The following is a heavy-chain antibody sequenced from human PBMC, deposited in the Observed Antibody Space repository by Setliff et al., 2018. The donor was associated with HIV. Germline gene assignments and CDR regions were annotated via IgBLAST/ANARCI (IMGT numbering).Heavy chain of an antibody. Sequence: GGSLRLSCVVSGFNFKSGWMTWVRQAPGKGLEWVGRIKSNSDGGTSDYAAAVKDRFSFSRDDSKFMLYLQMDSLEIEDTAVYFCSTGPTRVSDGVADFWGPGTLVTVPS. CDR1: GFNFKSGW. CDR2: IKSNSDGGTS. CDR3: STGPTRVSDGVADF. J-gene: IGHJ4*02. V-gene: IGHV3-15*01. D-gene: IGHD2-8*02.